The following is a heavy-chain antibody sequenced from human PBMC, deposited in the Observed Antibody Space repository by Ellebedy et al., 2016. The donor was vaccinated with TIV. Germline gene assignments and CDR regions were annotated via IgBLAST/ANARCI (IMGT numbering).Heavy chain of an antibody. CDR2: ISWNSGSI. V-gene: IGHV3-9*01. D-gene: IGHD3-10*01. J-gene: IGHJ4*02. Sequence: SLKISCAASGFTFDDYAMHWVRQAPGKGLEWVSGISWNSGSIGYADSVKGRFTISRDNAKNSLYLQMDSLGAEDTAVYFCARAPRGGTDYWGQGTLVTVSS. CDR3: ARAPRGGTDY. CDR1: GFTFDDYA.